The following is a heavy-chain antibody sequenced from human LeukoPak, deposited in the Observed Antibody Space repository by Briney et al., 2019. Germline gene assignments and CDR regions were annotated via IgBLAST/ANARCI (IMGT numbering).Heavy chain of an antibody. V-gene: IGHV3-69-1*02. D-gene: IGHD3-3*01. CDR2: IVGSSST. J-gene: IGHJ2*01. Sequence: GGSLRLSCAASGFTFSNFAMTWVRQAPGKGLEWVSSIVGSSSTYYADSLKGRFTISRDNAKNSLYLQMNSLRAEDTAVYYCARVALEYDFWSGYYTSYWYFDLWGRGTLVTVSS. CDR1: GFTFSNFA. CDR3: ARVALEYDFWSGYYTSYWYFDL.